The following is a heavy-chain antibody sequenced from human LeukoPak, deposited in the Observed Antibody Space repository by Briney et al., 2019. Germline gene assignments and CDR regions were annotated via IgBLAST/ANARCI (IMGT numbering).Heavy chain of an antibody. CDR1: GYTFTGYY. CDR2: INPNSGGT. CDR3: ARAWVAYCGGDCYHDAFDI. J-gene: IGHJ3*02. V-gene: IGHV1-2*02. D-gene: IGHD2-21*01. Sequence: GASVKVSCKASGYTFTGYYMHWVRQAPGQGLEWMGWINPNSGGTNYAQKFQGRVTVTRDTSISTAYMELSRLRSDDTAVYYCARAWVAYCGGDCYHDAFDIWGQGTMVTVSS.